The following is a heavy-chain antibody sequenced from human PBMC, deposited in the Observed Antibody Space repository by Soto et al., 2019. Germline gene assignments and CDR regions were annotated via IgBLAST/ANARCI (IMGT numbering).Heavy chain of an antibody. CDR3: ARTLGYCSSTSCPGFDP. D-gene: IGHD2-2*01. CDR2: INAGNGNT. V-gene: IGHV1-3*01. Sequence: ASVKVSCKASGYTFTSYAMHWVRQAPGQRLEWMGWINAGNGNTKYSQKFQGRVTITRDTSASTAYMELSSLRSEDTAVYYCARTLGYCSSTSCPGFDPWGQGTLVTVSS. CDR1: GYTFTSYA. J-gene: IGHJ5*02.